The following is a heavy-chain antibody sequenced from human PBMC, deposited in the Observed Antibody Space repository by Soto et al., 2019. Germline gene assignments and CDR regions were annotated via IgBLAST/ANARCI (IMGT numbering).Heavy chain of an antibody. Sequence: SETLSLTCAVSGGSISSGGYSWSWIRQPPGKGLEWIGYIYHSGSTYYNPSLKGRVTISVDRSQNQFSLKLSSVTAADTAVYYCARAFAGFGAYWYFDLWGRGTLVTVSS. CDR2: IYHSGST. CDR3: ARAFAGFGAYWYFDL. V-gene: IGHV4-30-2*01. J-gene: IGHJ2*01. D-gene: IGHD3-16*01. CDR1: GGSISSGGYS.